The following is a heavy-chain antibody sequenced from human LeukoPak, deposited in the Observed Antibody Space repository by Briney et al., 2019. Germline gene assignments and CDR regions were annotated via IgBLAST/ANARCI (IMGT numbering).Heavy chain of an antibody. CDR2: IYSGGST. D-gene: IGHD2-15*01. CDR1: GFTVSSNY. CDR3: ASNPVAAFTSDAFDI. Sequence: PGGSLRLSCAASGFTVSSNYMSWVRQAPGKGLEWVSVIYSGGSTYYADSVKGRFTISRDNAKNSLYLQMNSLRAEDTAVYYCASNPVAAFTSDAFDIWGQGTMVTVSS. V-gene: IGHV3-53*01. J-gene: IGHJ3*02.